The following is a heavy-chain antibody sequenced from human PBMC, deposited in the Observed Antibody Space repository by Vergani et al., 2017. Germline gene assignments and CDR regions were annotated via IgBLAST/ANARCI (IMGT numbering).Heavy chain of an antibody. J-gene: IGHJ6*02. CDR3: ARVGHVCSSTSCYYYYYGMDV. D-gene: IGHD2-2*01. Sequence: QVQLVQSGAEVKKPGSSVKVSCKASVGTFSSYAISWVRQAPGQGLEWMGGIIPIFGTANYAQKFQGRVTITADESTSTAYMELSSLRSEDTAVYYCARVGHVCSSTSCYYYYYGMDVWGQGTTVTVSS. CDR1: VGTFSSYA. V-gene: IGHV1-69*01. CDR2: IIPIFGTA.